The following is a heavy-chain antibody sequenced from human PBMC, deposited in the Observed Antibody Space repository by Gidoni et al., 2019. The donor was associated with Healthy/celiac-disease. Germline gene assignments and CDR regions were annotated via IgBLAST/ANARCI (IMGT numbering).Heavy chain of an antibody. D-gene: IGHD5-18*01. V-gene: IGHV3-30*03. CDR2: SYDGSNK. J-gene: IGHJ6*02. CDR3: ARAHYTAITYYYYYGMDV. Sequence: SYDGSNKYYAESVKGRFTISRDNSKNTLYLQMNSLRAEDTAVYYCARAHYTAITYYYYYGMDVWGQGTTVTVSS.